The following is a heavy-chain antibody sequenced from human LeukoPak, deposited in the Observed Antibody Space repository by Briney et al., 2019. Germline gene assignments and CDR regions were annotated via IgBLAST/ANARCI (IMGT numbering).Heavy chain of an antibody. CDR3: ARGQDFIVVVPAAIGRFDP. Sequence: SETLSLTCAVYGGSFSSYYWSWIRQPPGKGLEWIGEINHSGSTNYNPSLKSRVTISVDTSKNQFSLKLSSVTAADTAVYYCARGQDFIVVVPAAIGRFDPWGQGTLVTVSS. CDR1: GGSFSSYY. V-gene: IGHV4-34*01. D-gene: IGHD2-2*02. CDR2: INHSGST. J-gene: IGHJ5*02.